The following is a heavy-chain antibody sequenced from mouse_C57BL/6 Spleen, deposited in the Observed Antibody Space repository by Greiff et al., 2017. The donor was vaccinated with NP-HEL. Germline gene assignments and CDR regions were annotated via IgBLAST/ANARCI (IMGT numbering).Heavy chain of an antibody. CDR1: GYAFTNYL. D-gene: IGHD2-3*01. CDR3: ARDDGYPSYYFDY. V-gene: IGHV1-54*01. CDR2: INPGSGVT. J-gene: IGHJ2*01. Sequence: VQLQQSGAELVRPGTSVKVSCKASGYAFTNYLIEWVKQRPGQGLEWIGVINPGSGVTNYNEKFKGKATLTADKSSSTAYMQLSSLTSEDSAVYFCARDDGYPSYYFDYWGQGTTLTVSS.